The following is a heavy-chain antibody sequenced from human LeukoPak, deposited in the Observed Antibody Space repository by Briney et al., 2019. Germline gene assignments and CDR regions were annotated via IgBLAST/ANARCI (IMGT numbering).Heavy chain of an antibody. D-gene: IGHD3-22*01. CDR2: ISGSGGST. CDR3: AKVLYYYDSSGYYPDAFDI. J-gene: IGHJ3*02. V-gene: IGHV3-23*01. CDR1: GFTFSSYA. Sequence: GGSLRLSCAASGFTFSSYAVSWVRQAPGKGLEWVSAISGSGGSTYYADSVKGRFTISRDNSKNTLYLQMNSLRAEDTAVYYCAKVLYYYDSSGYYPDAFDIWGQGTMVTVSS.